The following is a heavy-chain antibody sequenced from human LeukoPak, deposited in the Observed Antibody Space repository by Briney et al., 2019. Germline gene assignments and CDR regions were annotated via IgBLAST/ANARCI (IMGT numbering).Heavy chain of an antibody. J-gene: IGHJ4*02. CDR2: INPVSGGT. D-gene: IGHD6-19*01. Sequence: ASVKVSCKASGYTFTGYYMHWVRQAPGQGLEWMGWINPVSGGTHYAQKFQGRVTMTRDTSISTAYLELSSLESDDTALYYCAKTGGDYTNAWYGYYFDSWGQGTLVTVSS. V-gene: IGHV1-2*02. CDR1: GYTFTGYY. CDR3: AKTGGDYTNAWYGYYFDS.